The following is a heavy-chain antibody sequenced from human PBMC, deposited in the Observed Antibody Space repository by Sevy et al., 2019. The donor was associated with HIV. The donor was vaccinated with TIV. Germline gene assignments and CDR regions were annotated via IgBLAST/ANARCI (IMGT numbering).Heavy chain of an antibody. V-gene: IGHV3-11*01. CDR2: ISSSGSTI. CDR1: GFTFSDYY. J-gene: IGHJ4*02. Sequence: GGSLRLSCAVSGFTFSDYYMSWIRQAPGKGLEWLSYISSSGSTIYYAGSVKGRFTMSRDKAKNALYLQMSSLRAEDTAFYYCARAGDWEPFFDYWGQGTLVTVSS. CDR3: ARAGDWEPFFDY. D-gene: IGHD2-21*02.